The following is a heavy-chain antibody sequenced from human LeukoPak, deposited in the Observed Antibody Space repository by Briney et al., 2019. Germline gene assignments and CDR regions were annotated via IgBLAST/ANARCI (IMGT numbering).Heavy chain of an antibody. CDR1: GGSFSGYY. CDR2: INHSGSA. J-gene: IGHJ6*02. D-gene: IGHD3-10*01. CDR3: ARGWYYYGSGSYRNYYYYYGMDV. V-gene: IGHV4-34*01. Sequence: SETLSLTCAVYGGSFSGYYWSWIRQPPGKGLEWIGEINHSGSANYNPSLKSRVTISVDTSKNQFSLKLSSVTAAGTAVYYCARGWYYYGSGSYRNYYYYYGMDVWGQGTTVTVSS.